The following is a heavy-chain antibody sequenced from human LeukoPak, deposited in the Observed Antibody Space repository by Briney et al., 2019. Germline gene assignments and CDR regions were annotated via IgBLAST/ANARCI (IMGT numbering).Heavy chain of an antibody. CDR3: ARVGSVEDQAFDY. V-gene: IGHV4-31*03. J-gene: IGHJ4*02. Sequence: PSQTLSLTCTVSGGSISSGGYYWSWIRQHPGKGLEWIGYIYYSGSTYYNPSLKSRVTISVDTSKNQFSLKLSSVTAADTVVYYCARVGSVEDQAFDYWGQGTLVTVSS. CDR2: IYYSGST. CDR1: GGSISSGGYY. D-gene: IGHD2-15*01.